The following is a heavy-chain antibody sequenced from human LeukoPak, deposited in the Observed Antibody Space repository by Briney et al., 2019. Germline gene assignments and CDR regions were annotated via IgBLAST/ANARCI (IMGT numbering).Heavy chain of an antibody. CDR3: ARDPPSH. CDR2: ISGSSST. Sequence: PGGSLRLSCAASGFTFSSYAMSWIRQAPGKGLEWVSAISGSSSTNYADSVKGRFTISRDNAKNSLYLQMNSLRAEDTAVYYCARDPPSHWGRGTLVTVSS. D-gene: IGHD2-2*01. CDR1: GFTFSSYA. J-gene: IGHJ4*02. V-gene: IGHV3-23*01.